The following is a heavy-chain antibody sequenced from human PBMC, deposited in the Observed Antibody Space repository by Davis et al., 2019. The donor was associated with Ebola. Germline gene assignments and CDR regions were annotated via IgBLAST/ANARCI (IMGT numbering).Heavy chain of an antibody. J-gene: IGHJ5*01. D-gene: IGHD3-10*01. CDR2: IKSKIDGGTT. V-gene: IGHV3-15*01. CDR1: GFTFSNAW. CDR3: TTHRGPFDS. Sequence: PGGSLRLSCAASGFTFSNAWMNWVRQAPGKGLEWVGRIKSKIDGGTTDYAAPVKGRFTISRDDSRNTLYLQLNSLTTEDTAVYYCTTHRGPFDSWGQGTLVTVSS.